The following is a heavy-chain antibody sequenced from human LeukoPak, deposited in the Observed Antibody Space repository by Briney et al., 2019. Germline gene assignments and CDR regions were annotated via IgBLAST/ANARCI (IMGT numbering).Heavy chain of an antibody. Sequence: WGTLTLSCTVSRFSFSSYNMRWVRQPPGKGLEWVSSICTTGDYIYYADSVKGRFTISRDNAKNSLGLQMSSLRAEDTAVYYCARDWREIVVISAAIDDTFDMWGQGIMVTVSS. J-gene: IGHJ3*02. CDR3: ARDWREIVVISAAIDDTFDM. V-gene: IGHV3-21*01. D-gene: IGHD2-2*02. CDR2: ICTTGDYI. CDR1: RFSFSSYN.